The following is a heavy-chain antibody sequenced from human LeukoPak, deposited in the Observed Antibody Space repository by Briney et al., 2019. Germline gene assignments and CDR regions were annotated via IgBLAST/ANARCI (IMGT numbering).Heavy chain of an antibody. CDR1: GGTFSSYA. J-gene: IGHJ4*02. V-gene: IGHV1-69*13. Sequence: SVKVSCKASGGTFSSYAIRWVRQPPAQGLEWMGGIIPIFGTANYAQKFQGRVTITADESTSTAYMELSSLRSEDTAVYYCARARDYGDYAAGYWGQGTLVTVSS. D-gene: IGHD4-17*01. CDR3: ARARDYGDYAAGY. CDR2: IIPIFGTA.